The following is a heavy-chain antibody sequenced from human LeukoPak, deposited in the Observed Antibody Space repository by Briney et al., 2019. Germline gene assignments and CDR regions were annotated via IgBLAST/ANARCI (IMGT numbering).Heavy chain of an antibody. V-gene: IGHV3-23*01. J-gene: IGHJ4*02. CDR2: ISGSGGST. CDR1: GFTFSSHV. Sequence: GGSLRLSCAVTGFTFSSHVMSWVRQAPGKGLEWVSSISGSGGSTYYADSVKGRFTISRDNSKKTLYLQMNSLRADDTAVYYCASWVPDRGFDYWGQGTLVTVSS. CDR3: ASWVPDRGFDY. D-gene: IGHD3-10*01.